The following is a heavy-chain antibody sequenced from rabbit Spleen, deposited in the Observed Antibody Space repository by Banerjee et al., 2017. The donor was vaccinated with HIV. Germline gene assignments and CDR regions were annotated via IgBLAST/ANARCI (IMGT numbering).Heavy chain of an antibody. CDR2: IDTGSSGFT. V-gene: IGHV1S40*01. J-gene: IGHJ3*01. D-gene: IGHD1-1*01. CDR3: ARGSGWYSTRLDF. CDR1: GVTFSISSY. Sequence: QSLEESGGDLVKPGASLTLTCTASGVTFSISSYMCWVRQAPGKGLEWIACIDTGSSGFTYFASWAKGRFTISKTSSTTMTQQMTSLTAADTATYFCARGSGWYSTRLDFWGQGTLVTVS.